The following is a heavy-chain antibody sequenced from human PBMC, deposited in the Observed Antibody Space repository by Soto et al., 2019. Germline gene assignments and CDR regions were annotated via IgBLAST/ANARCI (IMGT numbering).Heavy chain of an antibody. CDR2: TYYRSKWYN. CDR1: GDSVSSNSAA. CDR3: AMGSSGWSLFAYNWFDP. V-gene: IGHV6-1*01. Sequence: SQTLSLTCAISGDSVSSNSAAWNWIRQSPSRGLEWLGRTYYRSKWYNDYAVSVKSRITINPDTSKNQFSLQLNSVTPEDTAVYYCAMGSSGWSLFAYNWFDPWGQGTLVTVSS. J-gene: IGHJ5*02. D-gene: IGHD6-19*01.